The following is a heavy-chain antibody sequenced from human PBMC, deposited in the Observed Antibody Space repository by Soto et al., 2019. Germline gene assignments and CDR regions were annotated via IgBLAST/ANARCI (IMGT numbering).Heavy chain of an antibody. CDR3: AREEYYGSGKVGYGMDV. V-gene: IGHV6-1*01. CDR1: GDSVSSKSAA. CDR2: TYYRSKWYN. D-gene: IGHD3-10*01. Sequence: PSQTLSLTCAISGDSVSSKSAAWNWIRQSQSRGLEWLGRTYYRSKWYNDYAVSVKSRITINPDTSKNQFSLQLNSVTPEDTAVYYCAREEYYGSGKVGYGMDVWGQGTTVTVSS. J-gene: IGHJ6*02.